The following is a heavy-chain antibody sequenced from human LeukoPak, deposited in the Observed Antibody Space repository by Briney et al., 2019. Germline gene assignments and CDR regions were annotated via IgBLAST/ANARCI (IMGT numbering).Heavy chain of an antibody. Sequence: GGSLRLSCAASEFTFGSYWMSWVRQAPGKGLEWVATTNQDRSAKYYVDSVKGRFTISRDNAKNSLYLQMNYLTAEDTAVYYCARLWYDAYYFDYWGQGTLVIVSS. V-gene: IGHV3-7*01. J-gene: IGHJ4*02. D-gene: IGHD1-14*01. CDR3: ARLWYDAYYFDY. CDR2: TNQDRSAK. CDR1: EFTFGSYW.